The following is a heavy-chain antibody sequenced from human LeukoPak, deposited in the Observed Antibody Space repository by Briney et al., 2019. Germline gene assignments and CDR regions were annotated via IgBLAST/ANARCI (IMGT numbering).Heavy chain of an antibody. D-gene: IGHD3-16*02. V-gene: IGHV1-18*01. CDR2: ISDYNGNT. CDR1: GYTFTSYG. J-gene: IGHJ3*02. Sequence: ASVKVSCKASGYTFTSYGISWVRQAPGQGLEWMGWISDYNGNTNYAQKLQGRVTMTTDTSTSTAYMELRSLRSDDTAVYYCARPDMITFGGVIVLDAFDIWGQGTMVTVSS. CDR3: ARPDMITFGGVIVLDAFDI.